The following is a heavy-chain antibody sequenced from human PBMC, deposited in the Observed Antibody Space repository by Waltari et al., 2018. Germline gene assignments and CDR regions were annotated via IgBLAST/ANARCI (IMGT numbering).Heavy chain of an antibody. V-gene: IGHV4-30-4*08. Sequence: QVQLQESGPGLVKPSQTLSLSCTLSGGSLDIDPYYCSWIRQVPGKGLEWIGHIYHTGHSNSNPSLMGRVNLSVDAPKNQFFLTLNSVTAADTAVYYCATSFSVAFFDSWGQGTLVAVSS. J-gene: IGHJ4*02. CDR1: GGSLDIDPYY. CDR2: IYHTGHS. CDR3: ATSFSVAFFDS.